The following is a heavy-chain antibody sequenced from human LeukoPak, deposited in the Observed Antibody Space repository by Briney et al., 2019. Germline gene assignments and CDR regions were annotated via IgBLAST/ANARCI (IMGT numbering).Heavy chain of an antibody. CDR1: GGSFSGYY. Sequence: SETLSLTCAVYGGSFSGYYWSWIRQPPGKGLEWIGEINHSGSINYNSSLKSRVTISVDTSKNQFSLKLSSVTAADTAVYYCARRMGRRFGEKYYYYHYMDVWGKGTTVTISS. CDR3: ARRMGRRFGEKYYYYHYMDV. CDR2: INHSGSI. J-gene: IGHJ6*03. D-gene: IGHD3-10*01. V-gene: IGHV4-34*01.